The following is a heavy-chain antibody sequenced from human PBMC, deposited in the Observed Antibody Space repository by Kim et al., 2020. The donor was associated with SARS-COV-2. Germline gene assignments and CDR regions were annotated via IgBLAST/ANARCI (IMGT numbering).Heavy chain of an antibody. Sequence: ADSVKGRFTISRDNAKNTLYLRMNSLRAEDTAVYYCARGWGSGWYYFDYWGQGTLVTVSS. V-gene: IGHV3-74*01. J-gene: IGHJ4*02. CDR3: ARGWGSGWYYFDY. D-gene: IGHD6-19*01.